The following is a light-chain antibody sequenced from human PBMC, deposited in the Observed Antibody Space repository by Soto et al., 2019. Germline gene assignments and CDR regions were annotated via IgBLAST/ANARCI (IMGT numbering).Light chain of an antibody. Sequence: QSVLTQPTSLSGTPGQGVTISCSGGSSNIATNYVYWYQLLPGTAPKLVIFSNTIRPPRVPDRFSGSKSGASASLVISGLRSEDEADYFCASWDDSLFGWVFGGGTKLTVL. CDR1: SSNIATNY. CDR3: ASWDDSLFGWV. J-gene: IGLJ3*02. V-gene: IGLV1-47*02. CDR2: SNT.